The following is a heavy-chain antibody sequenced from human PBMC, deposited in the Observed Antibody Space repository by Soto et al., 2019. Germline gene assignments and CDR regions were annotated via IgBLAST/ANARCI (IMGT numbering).Heavy chain of an antibody. CDR1: GGTISSGGYS. Sequence: TSETLCLTCTVSGGTISSGGYSWSWIRQPPGKGLEWIGYIYYSGSTNYNPSLKSRVTISVDTSKNQFSLKLSSVTAADTAVYYCARRYGASFDYWGQGTLVTVSS. V-gene: IGHV4-61*08. D-gene: IGHD4-17*01. CDR3: ARRYGASFDY. CDR2: IYYSGST. J-gene: IGHJ4*02.